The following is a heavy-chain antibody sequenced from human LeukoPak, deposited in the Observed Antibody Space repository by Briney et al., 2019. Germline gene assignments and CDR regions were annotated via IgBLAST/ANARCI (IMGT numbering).Heavy chain of an antibody. CDR3: ARQNYQGRPWAGWFDP. J-gene: IGHJ5*02. CDR1: GGSTSSYY. CDR2: IYYSGST. V-gene: IGHV4-59*08. D-gene: IGHD3-10*01. Sequence: PSETLSLTCTVSGGSTSSYYWSWIRQPPGKGLEWIGYIYYSGSTNYNPSLKSRVTISVDTPKNQFSLKLSSVTAADTAVYYCARQNYQGRPWAGWFDPWGQGTLVTVSS.